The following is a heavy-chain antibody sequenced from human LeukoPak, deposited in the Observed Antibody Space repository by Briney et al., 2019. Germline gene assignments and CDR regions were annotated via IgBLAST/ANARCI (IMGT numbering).Heavy chain of an antibody. D-gene: IGHD3-3*01. CDR3: AKDPPTSGYLGSVLRDC. CDR2: IRYDGSNK. V-gene: IGHV3-30*02. J-gene: IGHJ4*02. CDR1: GFTFSSYG. Sequence: GGSLRLSCAASGFTFSSYGMHWVRQAPGKGLEWVAFIRYDGSNKYYADSVKGRFTISRDNSKNTLYLQMNSLRAEDTAVYYCAKDPPTSGYLGSVLRDCWGQGTLVTVSS.